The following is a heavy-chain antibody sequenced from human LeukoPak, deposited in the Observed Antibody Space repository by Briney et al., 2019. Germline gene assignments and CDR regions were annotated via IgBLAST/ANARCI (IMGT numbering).Heavy chain of an antibody. D-gene: IGHD3-9*01. CDR1: GYTFTSYG. V-gene: IGHV1-18*01. CDR3: ARADAATTYYDILTGYYRPPSYYYYGMDV. CDR2: ISAYNGNT. Sequence: ASVKVSCKASGYTFTSYGISWVRQAPGQGLEWMGWISAYNGNTNYAQKPQGRVTMTTDTSTSTAYMELRSLRSDDTAVYYCARADAATTYYDILTGYYRPPSYYYYGMDVWGQGTTVTVSS. J-gene: IGHJ6*02.